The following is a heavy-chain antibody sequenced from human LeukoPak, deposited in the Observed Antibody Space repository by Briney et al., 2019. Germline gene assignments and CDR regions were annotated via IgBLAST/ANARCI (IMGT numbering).Heavy chain of an antibody. CDR1: GYSFTGYW. V-gene: IGHV5-51*01. CDR2: IYPDDSDT. Sequence: GESLKISCKGSGYSFTGYWIAWVRQMPGKGLEWMGLIYPDDSDTRYSPSFQGQVTISADKSIRTAYLQWSSPQASDTATYYCARQTGWLVEYWGQGSLVTVSS. D-gene: IGHD1-14*01. CDR3: ARQTGWLVEY. J-gene: IGHJ4*02.